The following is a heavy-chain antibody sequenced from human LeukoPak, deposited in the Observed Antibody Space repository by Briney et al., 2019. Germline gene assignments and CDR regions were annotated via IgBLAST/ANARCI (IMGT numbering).Heavy chain of an antibody. CDR3: AKDKGGGYGNDGFDI. Sequence: GGSLRLSCAASGFTFSSYGMHWVRQAPGKALEWVAVISYDGSNQYYADSVKGRFTISRDNSKNTLYLQMNSLRAEDTAVYYCAKDKGGGYGNDGFDIWGRGTMVTVSS. V-gene: IGHV3-30*18. J-gene: IGHJ3*02. D-gene: IGHD3-16*01. CDR2: ISYDGSNQ. CDR1: GFTFSSYG.